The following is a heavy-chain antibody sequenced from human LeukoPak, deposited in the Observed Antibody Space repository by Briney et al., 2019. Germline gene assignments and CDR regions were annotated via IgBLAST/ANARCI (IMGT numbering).Heavy chain of an antibody. CDR3: ARGAFWSGYVAYYCFDV. D-gene: IGHD3-3*01. CDR2: ISYSGDMI. CDR1: GFTFNIYE. Sequence: GGSLRLSCAASGFTFNIYEMIWVRQAPGKGPEWVSYISYSGDMIYYADSVRGRFTVSRDNAKNSLSLQMNSLRLEDTAVYYCARGAFWSGYVAYYCFDVWGQGTTVPVSS. V-gene: IGHV3-48*03. J-gene: IGHJ6*01.